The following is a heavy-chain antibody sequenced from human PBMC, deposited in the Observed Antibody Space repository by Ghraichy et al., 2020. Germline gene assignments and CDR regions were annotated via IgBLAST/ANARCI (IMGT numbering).Heavy chain of an antibody. J-gene: IGHJ4*02. CDR3: ARMYDFWNGPRPLLDY. CDR2: IYYSGST. CDR1: GGSVSSYY. V-gene: IGHV4-59*08. Sequence: SETLSLTCTVSGGSVSSYYWTWIRQPPGEGLEWIGHIYYSGSTNYNPSLKSRVTISLDTSKNQFSLKLSSVTAADTAVYYCARMYDFWNGPRPLLDYWGQGALVTVSS. D-gene: IGHD3-3*01.